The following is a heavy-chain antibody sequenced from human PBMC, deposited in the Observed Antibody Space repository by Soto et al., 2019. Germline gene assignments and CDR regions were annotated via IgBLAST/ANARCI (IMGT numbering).Heavy chain of an antibody. CDR3: ARARIAVAGYDY. CDR1: GFTFSSYG. CDR2: INSDGSST. Sequence: PGGSLRLSCAASGFTFSSYGMHWVRQAPGKGLVWVSRINSDGSSTSYADSVKGRFTISRDNAKNTLYLQMNSLRAEDTAVYYCARARIAVAGYDYWGQGTLVTVSS. D-gene: IGHD6-19*01. J-gene: IGHJ4*02. V-gene: IGHV3-74*01.